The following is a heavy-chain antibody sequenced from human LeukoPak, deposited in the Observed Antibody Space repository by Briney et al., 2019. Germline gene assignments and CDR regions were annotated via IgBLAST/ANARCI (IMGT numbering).Heavy chain of an antibody. CDR1: GYTFTSYG. V-gene: IGHV1-18*01. Sequence: ASVTVSCKASGYTFTSYGISWVRQAPGQGLEWMGWISAYNGNTNYAQKLQGRVTMTTDTSTSTAYMELRSLRSDDTAVYYCARDGSGYDLYNWFDPWGQGTLVTVSS. CDR2: ISAYNGNT. J-gene: IGHJ5*02. CDR3: ARDGSGYDLYNWFDP. D-gene: IGHD5-12*01.